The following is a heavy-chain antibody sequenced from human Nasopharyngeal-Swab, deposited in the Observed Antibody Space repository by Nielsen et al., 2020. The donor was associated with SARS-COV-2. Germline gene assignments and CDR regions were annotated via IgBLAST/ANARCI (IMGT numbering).Heavy chain of an antibody. D-gene: IGHD3-22*01. V-gene: IGHV1-46*01. Sequence: ASVQVSCKASGYTFTSYYMHWVRQAPGQGLEWMGIINPSGGSTSYAQKFQGRVTMTRDTSTSTVYMELSSLRSEDTAVHYCARDVDSSGYYAWFDPWGQGTLVTVSS. J-gene: IGHJ5*02. CDR3: ARDVDSSGYYAWFDP. CDR1: GYTFTSYY. CDR2: INPSGGST.